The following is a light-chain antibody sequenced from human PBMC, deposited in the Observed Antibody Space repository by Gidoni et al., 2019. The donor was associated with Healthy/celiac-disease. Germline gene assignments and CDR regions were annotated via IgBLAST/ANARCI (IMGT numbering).Light chain of an antibody. CDR2: DAS. CDR1: QSVSSY. V-gene: IGKV3-11*01. Sequence: EIVLTQSPATLSLSPGERATLSCRASQSVSSYLAWYQQKPGQAPRLFIYDASNRATGIPARFSGSGSGTDFTLTISSLEPEDFAVYYCQQRSNWWTFGQGPKVEIK. CDR3: QQRSNWWT. J-gene: IGKJ1*01.